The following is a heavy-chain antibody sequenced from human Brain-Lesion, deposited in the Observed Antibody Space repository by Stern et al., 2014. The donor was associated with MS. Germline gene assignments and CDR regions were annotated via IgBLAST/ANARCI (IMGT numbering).Heavy chain of an antibody. D-gene: IGHD5-18*01. Sequence: VQLVESGGGLVKPEGSLRLSCAASGFTFSDYYMIWIRQAPGKGLEWVSYISSSGRTIQYADSVKGRFTVSRDNARNSLYLQMNSLRAEDTAIYYCARVGIRHNHFWGQGTLVTVSS. CDR1: GFTFSDYY. CDR2: ISSSGRTI. CDR3: ARVGIRHNHF. V-gene: IGHV3-11*01. J-gene: IGHJ4*02.